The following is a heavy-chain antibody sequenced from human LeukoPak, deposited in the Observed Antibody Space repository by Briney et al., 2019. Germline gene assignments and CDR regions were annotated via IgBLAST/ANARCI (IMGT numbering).Heavy chain of an antibody. D-gene: IGHD5-12*01. V-gene: IGHV3-48*03. CDR3: ARGSYTGFDLYFAS. CDR1: GFSFSTQE. J-gene: IGHJ4*02. CDR2: ISKDGHTI. Sequence: GASLLICCAASGFSFSTQEMALVRQPPGKGQEWVSYISKDGHTIYYADSVKGRFTISRDNTRNSLFLQLISLSADDTVFYYCARGSYTGFDLYFASWGQGTLVTISS.